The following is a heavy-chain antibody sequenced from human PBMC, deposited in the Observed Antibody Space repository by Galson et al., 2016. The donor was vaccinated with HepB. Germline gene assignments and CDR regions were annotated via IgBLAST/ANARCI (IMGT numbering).Heavy chain of an antibody. D-gene: IGHD3-10*01. Sequence: SETLSLTCTVSGGSISSYYWNWIRQPPEKELEWIGNTHYSGVTEYNPSLKSRATMSVDASRNQVSLKMTSVTAAATAVYYCVGEVGFFGEIVWGQGPTVTVAS. J-gene: IGHJ6*02. CDR1: GGSISSYY. CDR2: THYSGVT. V-gene: IGHV4-59*01. CDR3: VGEVGFFGEIV.